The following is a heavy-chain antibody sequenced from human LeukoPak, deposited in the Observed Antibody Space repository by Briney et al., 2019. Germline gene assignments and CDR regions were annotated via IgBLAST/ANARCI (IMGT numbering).Heavy chain of an antibody. J-gene: IGHJ4*02. V-gene: IGHV1-18*01. Sequence: ASVKVSCKASGYTFTSYGISWVRQAPGQGLEWMGWISAYNGNTNYAQKLQGRVTMTTDTSTSTAYMELRSLRSDGTAVYYCAGSRYSSSWPIQFDYWGQGTLVTVSS. CDR2: ISAYNGNT. CDR1: GYTFTSYG. CDR3: AGSRYSSSWPIQFDY. D-gene: IGHD6-13*01.